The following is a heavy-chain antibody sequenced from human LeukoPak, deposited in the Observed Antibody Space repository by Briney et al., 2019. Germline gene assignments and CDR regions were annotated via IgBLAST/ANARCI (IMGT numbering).Heavy chain of an antibody. D-gene: IGHD5-24*01. Sequence: SETLSLTCTVSGGSISSYYWSWIRQPPGKGLEWIGSIYYSGSTYYNPSLKSRVTISVDTSKNQFSLKLSSVTAADTAVYYCAGEMATIENFDYWGQGTLVTVSS. J-gene: IGHJ4*02. V-gene: IGHV4-59*12. CDR3: AGEMATIENFDY. CDR2: IYYSGST. CDR1: GGSISSYY.